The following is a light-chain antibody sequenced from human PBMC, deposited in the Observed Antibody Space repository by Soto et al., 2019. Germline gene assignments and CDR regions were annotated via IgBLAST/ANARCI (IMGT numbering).Light chain of an antibody. J-gene: IGKJ1*01. CDR1: QSISSW. V-gene: IGKV1-5*03. CDR3: QQYNSYSWT. CDR2: KAS. Sequence: DIQMTQSPSTLSASLGDRVTITCRASQSISSWLAWYQQKPGKAPKLLIYKASSLESGVPSRFSGSGSGTEFTLTISSLKLDDFATYYCQQYNSYSWTFGQGTKV.